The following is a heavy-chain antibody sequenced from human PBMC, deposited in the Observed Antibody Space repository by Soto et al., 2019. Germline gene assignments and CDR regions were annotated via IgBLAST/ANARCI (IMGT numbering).Heavy chain of an antibody. J-gene: IGHJ4*02. V-gene: IGHV3-48*03. CDR1: GFTFSAYE. CDR3: VREGHYYFDY. Sequence: PGGSLRLSCAASGFTFSAYEMHWVRQAPGQGLEWVSYISKSGGTTYYADPVKGRFTISRDDAKNSVYLQMSSLRPEDMAVYKCVREGHYYFDYWGQGALVTVSS. CDR2: ISKSGGTT.